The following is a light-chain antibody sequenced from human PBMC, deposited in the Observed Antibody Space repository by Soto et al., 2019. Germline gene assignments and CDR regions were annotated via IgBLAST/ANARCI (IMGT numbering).Light chain of an antibody. Sequence: EIATTPSPGTLSFSNREGATLSCRANQSLTSSYLAWYQQKPGQAPRLLIYGASNRATGIPDRFSGSGSGTDFTLTISRLEPEDFAVYYRQQYGSSGTVGQGAKVDI. J-gene: IGKJ1*01. CDR2: GAS. CDR1: QSLTSSY. CDR3: QQYGSSGT. V-gene: IGKV3-20*01.